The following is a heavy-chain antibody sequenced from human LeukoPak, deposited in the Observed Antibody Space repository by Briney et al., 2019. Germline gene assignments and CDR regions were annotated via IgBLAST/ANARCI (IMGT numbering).Heavy chain of an antibody. Sequence: PGGSLRLSCAASGFTFSNAWMSWVRQAPGKGLEWVGRIKSKTDGGTTDYAAPVKGRFTISRDDSKNTLYLQMNGLKTEDTAVYYCTTDVSGSAYLKESFDYWGQGTLVTVSS. J-gene: IGHJ4*02. D-gene: IGHD1-26*01. CDR3: TTDVSGSAYLKESFDY. CDR2: IKSKTDGGTT. V-gene: IGHV3-15*01. CDR1: GFTFSNAW.